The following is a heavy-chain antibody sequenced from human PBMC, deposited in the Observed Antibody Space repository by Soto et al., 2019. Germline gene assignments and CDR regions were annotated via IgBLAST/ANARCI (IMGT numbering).Heavy chain of an antibody. J-gene: IGHJ5*02. Sequence: SVKVSCKASGGTLNTINWVRQAPGQGLEWMGRIIPILGMGSYAQKFQGRVTITADRSTSTAYLQWSSLKASDTAMYYCARHIAAAGTENWFDPWGQGTLVTVSS. CDR2: IIPILGMG. V-gene: IGHV1-69*02. D-gene: IGHD6-13*01. CDR1: GGTLNT. CDR3: ARHIAAAGTENWFDP.